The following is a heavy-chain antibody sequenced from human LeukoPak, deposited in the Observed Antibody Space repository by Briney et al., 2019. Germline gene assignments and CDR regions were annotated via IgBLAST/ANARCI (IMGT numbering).Heavy chain of an antibody. J-gene: IGHJ4*02. CDR3: ARGGTRPDYDY. CDR2: IYYSGST. V-gene: IGHV4-59*01. D-gene: IGHD5-12*01. CDR1: GGSISSYY. Sequence: SETLSLTCTVSGGSISSYYWSWIRQPPGKGLEWIGYIYYSGSTNYNPSLKSRVTISVDTSKNQFSLKLSSVTAADTAVYYCARGGTRPDYDYWGQGTLLTVSS.